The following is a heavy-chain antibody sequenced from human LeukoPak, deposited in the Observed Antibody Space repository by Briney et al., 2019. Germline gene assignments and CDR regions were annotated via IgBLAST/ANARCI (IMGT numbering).Heavy chain of an antibody. Sequence: GASVKVSCKASVHTFTDYYIQWVRQAPGQGLEWMGWINPNSGGSNYAQKFQGRVTMTRDRSISTAYMELRSLRSDDTAVYYCARDPYGDYGSHFDYWGQGTLVTVSS. J-gene: IGHJ4*02. V-gene: IGHV1-2*02. CDR3: ARDPYGDYGSHFDY. CDR1: VHTFTDYY. CDR2: INPNSGGS. D-gene: IGHD4-17*01.